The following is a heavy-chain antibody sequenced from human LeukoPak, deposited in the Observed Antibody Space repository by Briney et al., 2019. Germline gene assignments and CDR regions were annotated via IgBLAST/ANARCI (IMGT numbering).Heavy chain of an antibody. CDR3: AGRTRYYYYYGMDV. J-gene: IGHJ6*02. CDR2: IYTSGST. Sequence: PSETLSLTCTVSGGSISSYYWSWIRQPAGKGLEWIGRIYTSGSTNYNPSLKSRVTMSVDTSKNQFSLKLSSVTAADTAVYYCAGRTRYYYYYGMDVWGQGTTVTVSS. CDR1: GGSISSYY. D-gene: IGHD1-14*01. V-gene: IGHV4-4*07.